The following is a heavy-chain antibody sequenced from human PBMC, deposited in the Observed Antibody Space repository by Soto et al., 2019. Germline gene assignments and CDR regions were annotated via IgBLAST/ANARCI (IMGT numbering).Heavy chain of an antibody. CDR2: IIPIFGTA. D-gene: IGHD3-22*01. Sequence: SVKVSCKASGGTFSCYAISWVRQAPGQGLEWMGGIIPIFGTANYAQKFQGRVTITADKSTSTAYMELSSLRSEDTAVYYCARESVAYYYDSSGYYRYMDVWGQGTTVTVSS. CDR1: GGTFSCYA. V-gene: IGHV1-69*06. CDR3: ARESVAYYYDSSGYYRYMDV. J-gene: IGHJ6*02.